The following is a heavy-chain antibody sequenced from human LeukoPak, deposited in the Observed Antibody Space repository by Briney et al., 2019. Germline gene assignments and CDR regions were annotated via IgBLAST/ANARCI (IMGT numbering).Heavy chain of an antibody. Sequence: GASVKVSCNASGYTFTGYYMHWVRQAPGQALEWMGWINPNSGGTNYARKFQGRVTMTRDTSISTAYMELSRLRSDDTAVYYCARDRGYSYRDFDYWGQGTLVTVSS. D-gene: IGHD5-18*01. CDR1: GYTFTGYY. CDR2: INPNSGGT. J-gene: IGHJ4*02. CDR3: ARDRGYSYRDFDY. V-gene: IGHV1-2*02.